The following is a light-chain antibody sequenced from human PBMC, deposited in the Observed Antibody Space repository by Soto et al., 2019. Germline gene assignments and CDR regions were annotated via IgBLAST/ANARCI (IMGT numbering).Light chain of an antibody. CDR2: DVS. V-gene: IGLV2-14*01. CDR3: SSYSSSATPYV. CDR1: SSDVGSYNY. J-gene: IGLJ1*01. Sequence: QSALTQPASVSGSPGQSTTISCTGTSSDVGSYNYVSWYQQHPGKAPELPIYDVSNRPSGVSNRFSGSKSGNTASLTISGLQAEDEADYYCSSYSSSATPYVFGTGTKVTVL.